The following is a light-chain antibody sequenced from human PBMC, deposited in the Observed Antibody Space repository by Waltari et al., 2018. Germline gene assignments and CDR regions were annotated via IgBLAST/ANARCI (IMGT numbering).Light chain of an antibody. Sequence: QSALTQPASVSGSPGQSITISCTGTSIDVGDYNLVAWYQQHAGQVPKLIIYEVNKRPSGFSTRFSGSRSGNTASLTISGLQAEDEATYFCCSYAGTTSWLFGGGTKVTVL. CDR1: SIDVGDYNL. J-gene: IGLJ3*02. V-gene: IGLV2-23*02. CDR2: EVN. CDR3: CSYAGTTSWL.